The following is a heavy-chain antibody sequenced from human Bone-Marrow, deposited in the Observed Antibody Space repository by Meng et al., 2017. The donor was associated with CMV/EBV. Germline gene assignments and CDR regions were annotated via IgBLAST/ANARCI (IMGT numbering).Heavy chain of an antibody. V-gene: IGHV6-1*01. J-gene: IGHJ6*02. CDR1: GDSVASNSAA. CDR2: TYYRSKWYN. Sequence: LRLSCAISGDSVASNSAAWNWIRQSPSRGLEWLGRTYYRSKWYNDYAVSVKSRITINPDTSKNQFSLQLNSVTPEDTAVYYCARDMSSGWYYYYYYGMDVWGQGTTVTVSS. D-gene: IGHD6-19*01. CDR3: ARDMSSGWYYYYYYGMDV.